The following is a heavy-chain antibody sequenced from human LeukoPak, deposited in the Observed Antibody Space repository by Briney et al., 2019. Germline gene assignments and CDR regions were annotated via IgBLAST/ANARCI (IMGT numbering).Heavy chain of an antibody. Sequence: GGSLRLSCAASGFTFSSYAMSWVRQAPGKGLEWVSAISGSGGSTYYADSVKGRFTISRDNAKNSLYLQMNSLRAEDTAVYYCARRRVPFDYWGQGTLVTVSS. CDR3: ARRRVPFDY. CDR2: ISGSGGST. CDR1: GFTFSSYA. J-gene: IGHJ4*02. V-gene: IGHV3-23*01.